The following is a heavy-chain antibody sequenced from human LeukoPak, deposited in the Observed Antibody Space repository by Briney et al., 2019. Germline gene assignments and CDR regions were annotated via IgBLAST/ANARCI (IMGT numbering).Heavy chain of an antibody. D-gene: IGHD6-19*01. V-gene: IGHV3-23*01. CDR1: GFTFSSYG. J-gene: IGHJ4*02. CDR2: ISGSGGST. CDR3: AKRRGIAVAAIDY. Sequence: GGSLRLSCAASGFTFSSYGMSWVRQAPGKGLEWVSAISGSGGSTYYADSVKGRFTISRDNSKNTLYLQMNSLRAEDTAVHYCAKRRGIAVAAIDYWGQGTLVTVSS.